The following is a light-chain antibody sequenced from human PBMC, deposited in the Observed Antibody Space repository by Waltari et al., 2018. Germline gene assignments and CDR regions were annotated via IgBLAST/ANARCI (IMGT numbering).Light chain of an antibody. CDR1: SSNIGSNT. V-gene: IGLV1-44*01. CDR2: GGN. CDR3: AAWDDSLIGVA. Sequence: QSVLTQPPSASGTPGQRVTISCSGSSSNIGSNTANWYQQRPGTSPQLRLYGGNQRPSGVPDRCSGSKSGTSASLAIGGLQSDDEADYYCAAWDDSLIGVAFGGGTRLTVL. J-gene: IGLJ2*01.